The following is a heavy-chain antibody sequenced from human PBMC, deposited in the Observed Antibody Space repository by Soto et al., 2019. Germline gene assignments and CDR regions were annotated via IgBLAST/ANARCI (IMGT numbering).Heavy chain of an antibody. CDR1: GGSISSGDYY. Sequence: QVQLQESGPGLVKPSQTLSLTCTVSGGSISSGDYYWSWIRQPPGKGLEWIGYIYYSGSTYYNPSLKSRVTISVDTSKNQSSLKLSSVTAADTAVYYCARGIVITFGEVIAPPYCDYWGQGTLVTVSS. J-gene: IGHJ4*02. CDR2: IYYSGST. CDR3: ARGIVITFGEVIAPPYCDY. V-gene: IGHV4-30-4*01. D-gene: IGHD3-16*02.